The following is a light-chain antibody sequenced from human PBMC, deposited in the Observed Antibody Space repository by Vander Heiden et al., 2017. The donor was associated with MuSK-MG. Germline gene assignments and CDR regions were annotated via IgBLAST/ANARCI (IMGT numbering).Light chain of an antibody. Sequence: SYVLTQPPSVSVAPRKTARITCGGNTIGSKSVHWYQQKPGPAPVLVVYDDRDRTSGIPERFSGSNSGNTATLTISRVEAGDEADYYCQVWDSSSDHVVFGGGTKLTVL. CDR2: DDR. CDR1: TIGSKS. CDR3: QVWDSSSDHVV. J-gene: IGLJ2*01. V-gene: IGLV3-21*03.